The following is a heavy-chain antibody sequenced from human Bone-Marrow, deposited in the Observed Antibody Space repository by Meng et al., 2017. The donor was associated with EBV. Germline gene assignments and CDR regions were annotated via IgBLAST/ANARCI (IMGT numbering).Heavy chain of an antibody. CDR1: GGSISSNRW. J-gene: IGHJ4*02. D-gene: IGHD1-26*01. Sequence: QVQLQESVPGLVKRSGTLSLLCAVSGGSISSNRWWGWVRQPPGKGLEWIGEIFHAGTGYFNPSLKSRVTILMVTSKNQVSLGLTSVTAADTAVYYCASRVDGTYSGFDYWGQGSRVTVSS. CDR3: ASRVDGTYSGFDY. CDR2: IFHAGTG. V-gene: IGHV4-4*02.